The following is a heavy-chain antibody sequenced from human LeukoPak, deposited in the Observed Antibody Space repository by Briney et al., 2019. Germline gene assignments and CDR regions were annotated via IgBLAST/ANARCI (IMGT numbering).Heavy chain of an antibody. V-gene: IGHV3-53*01. D-gene: IGHD3-10*01. CDR2: IYSGGST. Sequence: GGSLRLSCAASGFTVSSNYMSWVRQAPGKGLEWVSVIYSGGSTYSADSVKGRFTISRDNSKNTLYLQMNSLRAEDTAVYYCAREDYYGYFDYWGQGTLVTVSS. CDR1: GFTVSSNY. CDR3: AREDYYGYFDY. J-gene: IGHJ4*02.